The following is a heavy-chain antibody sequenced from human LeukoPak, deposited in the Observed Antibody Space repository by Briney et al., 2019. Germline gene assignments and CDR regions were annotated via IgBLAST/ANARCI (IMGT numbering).Heavy chain of an antibody. D-gene: IGHD3-3*01. CDR2: ISGSGGST. CDR1: GFTFSSYA. CDR3: ATFGVIVRNNYLDY. V-gene: IGHV3-23*01. Sequence: GGSLRLSCAASGFTFSSYAMSWVRQAPGKGLEWVSAISGSGGSTYYADSVKGRFTISRDNSRNTLYLQMSSLRAEDTALYYCATFGVIVRNNYLDYWGQGALVAVSS. J-gene: IGHJ4*02.